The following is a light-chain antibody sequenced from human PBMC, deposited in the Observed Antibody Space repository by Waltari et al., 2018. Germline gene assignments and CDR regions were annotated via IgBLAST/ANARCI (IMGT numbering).Light chain of an antibody. CDR1: NNDVGAYNY. J-gene: IGLJ3*02. Sequence: QSALTQPASVSGSPGQSIIISCAGTNNDVGAYNYVSWFQHHPGKAPKLIIHDVNNRPSGVSSRFSASKSDNTASLTISGLQAEDEANYYCTSFRSGASWVFGGGTTLTVL. CDR2: DVN. CDR3: TSFRSGASWV. V-gene: IGLV2-14*03.